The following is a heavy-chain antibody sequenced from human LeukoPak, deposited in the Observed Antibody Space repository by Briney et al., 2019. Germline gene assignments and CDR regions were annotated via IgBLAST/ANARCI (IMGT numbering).Heavy chain of an antibody. CDR3: AKAMGYY. V-gene: IGHV3-30*18. CDR1: GYTFSSYG. D-gene: IGHD3-16*01. J-gene: IGHJ4*02. CDR2: ISYDGSNK. Sequence: GGSLRLSCAASGYTFSSYGMHWVRQAPGKGLEWVAVISYDGSNKYYADSVKGRFTISRDNSKNTLYLQMNSLRAEDTAVYYCAKAMGYYWGQGTLVTVSS.